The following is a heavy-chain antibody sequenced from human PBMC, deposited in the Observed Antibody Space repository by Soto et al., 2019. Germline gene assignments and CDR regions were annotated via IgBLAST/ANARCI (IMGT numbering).Heavy chain of an antibody. CDR1: GGSISSSSYY. Sequence: PAETLSLTCTVSGGSISSSSYYWGWIRQPPGKGLEWIGSIYYSGSTYYNPSLKSRVTISVDTSKNQFSLKLSSVTAADTAVYYCARHRVGSYRPAYYFDYWGQGTLVTVSS. D-gene: IGHD3-16*02. J-gene: IGHJ4*02. CDR2: IYYSGST. V-gene: IGHV4-39*01. CDR3: ARHRVGSYRPAYYFDY.